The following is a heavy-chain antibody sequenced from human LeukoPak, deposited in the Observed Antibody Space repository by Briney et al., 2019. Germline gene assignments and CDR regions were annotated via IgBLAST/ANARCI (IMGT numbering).Heavy chain of an antibody. J-gene: IGHJ6*02. CDR3: IRIRTGEHQYGMDV. V-gene: IGHV3-13*01. CDR2: IDTVGNT. Sequence: GGSLRLSCTASGFTFSSYDMHWVRQATGKGLEWVSAIDTVGNTYYADSVKGRFTIFRENAWNSLFLQMNSLRDGDTAVYYCIRIRTGEHQYGMDVWGQGTTVTVSS. D-gene: IGHD7-27*01. CDR1: GFTFSSYD.